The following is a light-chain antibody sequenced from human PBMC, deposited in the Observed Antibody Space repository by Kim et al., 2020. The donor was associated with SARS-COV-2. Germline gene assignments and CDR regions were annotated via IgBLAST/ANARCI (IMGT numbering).Light chain of an antibody. CDR2: GNM. CDR1: RANIGEGYD. CDR3: QSYDSSLSGWV. Sequence: SVTSSSTGGRANIGEGYDVLWYRQIPGTAPKLLIYGNMNRPSGVPDRFSGSKSGTSASLAITGLQAEDEADYYCQSYDSSLSGWVFGGGTKVTVL. V-gene: IGLV1-40*01. J-gene: IGLJ3*02.